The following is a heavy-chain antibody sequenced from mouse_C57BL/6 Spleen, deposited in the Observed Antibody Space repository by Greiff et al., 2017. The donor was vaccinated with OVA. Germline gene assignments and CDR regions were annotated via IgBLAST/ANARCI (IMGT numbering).Heavy chain of an antibody. CDR3: ASITTVVAPYAMDY. Sequence: QVQLKESGPGLVQPSQSLSITCTVSGFSLTSYGVHWVRQSPGKGLEWLGVIWSGGSTDYTAAFISRLSISKDNSKCQVFFKMNSLQANDTAIYYCASITTVVAPYAMDYWGQGTSVTVSS. D-gene: IGHD1-1*01. CDR2: IWSGGST. V-gene: IGHV2-2*02. J-gene: IGHJ4*01. CDR1: GFSLTSYG.